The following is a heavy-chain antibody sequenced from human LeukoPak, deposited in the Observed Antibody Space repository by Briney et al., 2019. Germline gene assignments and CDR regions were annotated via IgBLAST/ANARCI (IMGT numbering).Heavy chain of an antibody. Sequence: ASVKVSCKASGGTFSSYAISWVRQAPGQGLEWMGGIIPIFGTANYAQKFQGRVTITADKSTSTAYMELSRLRSDDTAVYYCARVPKVYAIRFDYWGQGTLVTVSS. J-gene: IGHJ4*02. CDR3: ARVPKVYAIRFDY. D-gene: IGHD2-8*01. V-gene: IGHV1-69*06. CDR2: IIPIFGTA. CDR1: GGTFSSYA.